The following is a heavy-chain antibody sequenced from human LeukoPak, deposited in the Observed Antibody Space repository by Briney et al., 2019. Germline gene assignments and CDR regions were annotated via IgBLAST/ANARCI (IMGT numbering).Heavy chain of an antibody. CDR3: AREDERYGSYFDY. CDR2: FNGGGCYS. Sequence: GGSLRLSCAASGFTFTNYAMGWVRQAPGKGLEWVSVFNGGGCYSYYADSVKGRFTISRDTSKNSVYLQMDSLRAEVSAVYSCAREDERYGSYFDYWAQGTLVTVSS. D-gene: IGHD1-26*01. V-gene: IGHV3-23*01. CDR1: GFTFTNYA. J-gene: IGHJ4*02.